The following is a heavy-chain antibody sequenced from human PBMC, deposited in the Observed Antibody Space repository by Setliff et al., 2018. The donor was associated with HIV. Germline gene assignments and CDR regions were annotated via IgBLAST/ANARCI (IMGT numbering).Heavy chain of an antibody. CDR1: GYTFTSDY. Sequence: ASVKVSCKASGYTFTSDYIHWVRQAPGQGLEWMGIINPAGNPTSYARKFQGRLTMTRDTSTNTVNMELSSLRPEDTAVYYFAKDIPGAAINSCRIKNRFDPWGEGTLVTVSS. CDR2: INPAGNPT. V-gene: IGHV1-46*01. D-gene: IGHD2-8*02. J-gene: IGHJ5*02. CDR3: AKDIPGAAINSCRIKNRFDP.